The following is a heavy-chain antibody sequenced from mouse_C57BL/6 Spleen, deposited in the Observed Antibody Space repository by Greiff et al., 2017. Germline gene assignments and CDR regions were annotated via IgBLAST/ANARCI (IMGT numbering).Heavy chain of an antibody. CDR2: ISDGGSYT. Sequence: EVQGVESGGGLVKPGGSLKLSCAASGFTFSSYAMSWVRQTPEKRLEWVATISDGGSYTYYPDNVKGRFTISRDNAKNNLYLQMSHLKSEDTAMYYCARDVTTVVAGYYFDYWGQGTTLTVSS. V-gene: IGHV5-4*01. CDR3: ARDVTTVVAGYYFDY. D-gene: IGHD1-1*01. CDR1: GFTFSSYA. J-gene: IGHJ2*01.